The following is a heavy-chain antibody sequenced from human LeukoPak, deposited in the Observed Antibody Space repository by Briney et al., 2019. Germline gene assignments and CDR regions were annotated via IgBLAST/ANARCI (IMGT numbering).Heavy chain of an antibody. CDR2: INPNSGGT. D-gene: IGHD3-3*01. CDR3: ARGIITIFGVVPTPFDP. J-gene: IGHJ5*02. Sequence: ASVKVSCKASSYTFTNFGVSWVRQAPGQGLEWMGWINPNSGGTNYAQKFQGRVTMTRDTSISTAYMELSRLRSDDTAVYYCARGIITIFGVVPTPFDPWGQGTLVTVSS. CDR1: SYTFTNFG. V-gene: IGHV1-2*02.